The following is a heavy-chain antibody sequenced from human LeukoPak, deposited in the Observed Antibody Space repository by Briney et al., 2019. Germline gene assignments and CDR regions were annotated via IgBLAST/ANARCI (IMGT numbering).Heavy chain of an antibody. CDR1: GYTFTGYY. D-gene: IGHD3-3*01. CDR3: AASTIFGVVITIDY. J-gene: IGHJ4*02. V-gene: IGHV1-2*02. CDR2: INPNSGGT. Sequence: ASVKVSCKASGYTFTGYYMHWVRQAPGQGLEWMGWINPNSGGTNYAQKFQGRVTMTRDTSISTAYTELSRLRSDDTAVYYCAASTIFGVVITIDYWGQGTLVTVSS.